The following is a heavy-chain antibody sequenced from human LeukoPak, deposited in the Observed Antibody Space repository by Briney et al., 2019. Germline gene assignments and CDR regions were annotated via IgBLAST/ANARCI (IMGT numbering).Heavy chain of an antibody. CDR1: GLAFSNFW. Sequence: GGSLRLSCATSGLAFSNFWMYWVRQAPGKGLEWVASIKPDGSEDCYADSVKGRFNISRDNAKNSLFLQMTNLKAEDTAVYYCAVDRRFKIFDYWGQGTLVTVSS. CDR3: AVDRRFKIFDY. J-gene: IGHJ4*02. V-gene: IGHV3-7*01. D-gene: IGHD5-24*01. CDR2: IKPDGSED.